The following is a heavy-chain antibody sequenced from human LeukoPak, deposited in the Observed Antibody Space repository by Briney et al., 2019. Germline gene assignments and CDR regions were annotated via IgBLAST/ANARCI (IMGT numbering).Heavy chain of an antibody. CDR1: GYTFTYW. V-gene: IGHV5-51*01. Sequence: GESLKISCKGSGYTFTYWIGWVRQMPGKGLEWMGIIYSGDSHTKYSPSFQGRVTISAGKSISTAYLQWSSLEASDTAMYYCASARHGDYVWDYWGQGTLVTVSS. CDR2: IYSGDSHT. J-gene: IGHJ4*02. CDR3: ASARHGDYVWDY. D-gene: IGHD4-17*01.